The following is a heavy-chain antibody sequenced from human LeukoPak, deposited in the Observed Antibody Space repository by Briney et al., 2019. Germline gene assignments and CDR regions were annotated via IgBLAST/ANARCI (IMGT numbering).Heavy chain of an antibody. CDR1: GGSIDTYY. Sequence: SETLSLTCTVSGGSIDTYYWNWIRQPPGKGLEWIGYVFHTGSTNYNPSLKSRVTMSVDTSKNQFSLKLSSVTAADTAVYYCARDRGLCSSTSYGSNWFDPWGQGTLVTVSS. V-gene: IGHV4-59*12. D-gene: IGHD2-2*01. CDR2: VFHTGST. J-gene: IGHJ5*02. CDR3: ARDRGLCSSTSYGSNWFDP.